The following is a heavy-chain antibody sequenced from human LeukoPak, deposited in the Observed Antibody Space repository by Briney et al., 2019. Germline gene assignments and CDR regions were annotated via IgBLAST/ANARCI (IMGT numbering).Heavy chain of an antibody. J-gene: IGHJ4*02. D-gene: IGHD6-13*01. CDR3: AKDHVTSSSWFPDY. CDR1: GFTFSSYG. CDR2: IWYDGNNK. Sequence: GRSLRLSCAASGFTFSSYGMHWVRQAPGKGLEWVAVIWYDGNNKYYADSVKGRFTISRDNSKNMLYLQMSSLRAEDTAVYYCAKDHVTSSSWFPDYWGQGTLVTVSS. V-gene: IGHV3-33*06.